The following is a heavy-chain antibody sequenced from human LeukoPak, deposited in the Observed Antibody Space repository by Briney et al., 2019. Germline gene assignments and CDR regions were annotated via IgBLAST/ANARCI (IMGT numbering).Heavy chain of an antibody. V-gene: IGHV3-23*01. CDR2: ISGSGGST. D-gene: IGHD6-13*01. Sequence: GGSLRLSCAASGFTFSSYAMSWVRQAPGKGLEWVSAISGSGGSTYYADSVKGRFTISRDNSKNTLYLQMNSLRAEGTAVYYCASSSWYDTFDYWGQGTLVTVSS. J-gene: IGHJ4*02. CDR3: ASSSWYDTFDY. CDR1: GFTFSSYA.